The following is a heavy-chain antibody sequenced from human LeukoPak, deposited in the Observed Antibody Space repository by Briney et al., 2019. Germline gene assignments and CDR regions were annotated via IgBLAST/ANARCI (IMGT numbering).Heavy chain of an antibody. J-gene: IGHJ6*02. CDR3: ARGERMAAALTLGMDV. Sequence: PSETLSLTCAVYGGSFSGYYWSWIRQPPGKGLEWIGEINHSGSTNYNPSLKSRVTISVDTSKNQFSLKLSSVTAADTAVYYCARGERMAAALTLGMDVWGQGTTVTVSS. CDR2: INHSGST. CDR1: GGSFSGYY. D-gene: IGHD6-13*01. V-gene: IGHV4-34*01.